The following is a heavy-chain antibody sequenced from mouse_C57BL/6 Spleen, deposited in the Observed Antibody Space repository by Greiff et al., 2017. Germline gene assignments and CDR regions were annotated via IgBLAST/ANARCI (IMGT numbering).Heavy chain of an antibody. CDR3: ARVSSGYVGYYFDY. Sequence: QVQLQQPGAELVRPGSSVTLSCKASGYTFTSYWMHWVKQRPIQGLEWIGNIDPSDSETHYNQKFKDKATLTVDKSSSTAYMQLSSLTSEDSAVYYCARVSSGYVGYYFDYWGQGTTLTVSS. V-gene: IGHV1-52*01. D-gene: IGHD3-2*02. CDR2: IDPSDSET. CDR1: GYTFTSYW. J-gene: IGHJ2*01.